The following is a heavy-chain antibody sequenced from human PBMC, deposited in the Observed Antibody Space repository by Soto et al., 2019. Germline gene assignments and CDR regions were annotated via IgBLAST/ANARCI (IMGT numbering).Heavy chain of an antibody. CDR2: INAGNGNT. CDR1: GYTFTSYA. J-gene: IGHJ6*02. Sequence: GASVKVSCKASGYTFTSYAMHWVRQAPGQRLEWMGWINAGNGNTKYSQKFQGRVTITRDTSASTAYMELSSLRSEDTAVYYCARDLGATKPYYYYGMDVWGQGTTVTVSS. CDR3: ARDLGATKPYYYYGMDV. V-gene: IGHV1-3*01. D-gene: IGHD1-26*01.